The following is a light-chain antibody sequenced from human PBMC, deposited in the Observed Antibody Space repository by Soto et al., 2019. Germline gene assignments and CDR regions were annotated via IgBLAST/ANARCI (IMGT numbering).Light chain of an antibody. Sequence: QSALTQPASVSGSPGQSITISCTGTSSDIGSYNYVSWYQQHPGEVPRLMIYDVSNRPSGVSNRFSGSKSGNTASLTISGLQAEDEADYYCCSYAGSSTLYVFGTGTKLTVL. CDR3: CSYAGSSTLYV. J-gene: IGLJ1*01. CDR1: SSDIGSYNY. V-gene: IGLV2-14*03. CDR2: DVS.